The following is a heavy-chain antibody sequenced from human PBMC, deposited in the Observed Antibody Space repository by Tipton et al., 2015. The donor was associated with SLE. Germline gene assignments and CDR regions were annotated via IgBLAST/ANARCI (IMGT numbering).Heavy chain of an antibody. CDR2: ISWNSGSI. CDR3: AKGGLKDYYYGMDV. J-gene: IGHJ6*02. CDR1: GFTFSSYA. Sequence: SLRLSCAASGFTFSSYAMSWVRQAPGKGLEWVSGISWNSGSIGYADSVKGRFTISRDNAKNSLYLQMNSLRAEDMALYYCAKGGLKDYYYGMDVWGQGTTVTVSS. D-gene: IGHD3-16*01. V-gene: IGHV3-9*03.